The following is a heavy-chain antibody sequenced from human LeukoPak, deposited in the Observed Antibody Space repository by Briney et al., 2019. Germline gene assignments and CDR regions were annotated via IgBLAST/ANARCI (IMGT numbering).Heavy chain of an antibody. Sequence: SETLSLTCAVYGGSFSGYYWSWIRQPPGKGLEWIGYIYYSGITYYNPSLRSRVSISVDTSKNQFSLKLSSVTAADTAVYFCARGADYWGQGTLVTVSS. CDR2: IYYSGIT. V-gene: IGHV4-30-4*01. CDR3: ARGADY. J-gene: IGHJ4*02. CDR1: GGSFSGYY.